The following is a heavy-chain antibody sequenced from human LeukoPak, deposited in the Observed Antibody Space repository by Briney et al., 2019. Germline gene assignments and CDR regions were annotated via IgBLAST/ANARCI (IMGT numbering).Heavy chain of an antibody. D-gene: IGHD4-17*01. V-gene: IGHV3-30*02. CDR3: AKDIYGDYVGDVFDI. CDR1: GFTFSDYS. CDR2: IRYDGSNK. J-gene: IGHJ3*02. Sequence: PGGSLRLSCAASGFTFSDYSMHWDRQAPGKVLEWVAFIRYDGSNKYYADSVKGRVTISRDNSKNTLYLQMNSLRAEDTAVYCCAKDIYGDYVGDVFDIWGQGTMVTVSS.